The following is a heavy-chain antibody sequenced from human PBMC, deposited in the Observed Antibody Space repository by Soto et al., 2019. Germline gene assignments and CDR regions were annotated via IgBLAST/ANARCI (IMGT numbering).Heavy chain of an antibody. CDR1: GGSISSYY. V-gene: IGHV4-59*01. CDR2: IYYSGST. D-gene: IGHD2-15*01. CDR3: ARAPRYCSGGSCYFDY. Sequence: PSETLSLTCTVSGGSISSYYWSWIRQPPGKGLEWIGYIYYSGSTNYNPSLKSRVTMSVDTSKNQFSLKLSSVTAADTAVYYCARAPRYCSGGSCYFDYWGQGTLVTVSS. J-gene: IGHJ4*02.